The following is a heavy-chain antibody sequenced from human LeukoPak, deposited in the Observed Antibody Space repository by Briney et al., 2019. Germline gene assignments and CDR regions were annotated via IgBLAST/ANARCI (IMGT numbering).Heavy chain of an antibody. D-gene: IGHD3-22*01. Sequence: GGSLRLSCAASGFTFSSYWMSWVRQAPGKGLEWVANINQDGSEKYYVDSVKGRFTISRDNAKNSLYLQMNSLRAEDTAVYYCARLLYDSSGYYYLDYWGQETLVTVSS. V-gene: IGHV3-7*01. CDR1: GFTFSSYW. CDR3: ARLLYDSSGYYYLDY. CDR2: INQDGSEK. J-gene: IGHJ4*02.